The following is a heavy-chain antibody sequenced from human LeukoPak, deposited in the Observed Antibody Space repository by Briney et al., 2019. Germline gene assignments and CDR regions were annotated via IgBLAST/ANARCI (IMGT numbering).Heavy chain of an antibody. Sequence: GSLRLSCAASGFTFSSYSMNWVRQAPGKGLEWVSGISDSGHRTYYADSVKGRFTISRDNSKNTLYLQMNSLRAEDTAVYYCAKDSSMVRGDYDFFDFWGQGTLVTVSS. J-gene: IGHJ4*02. D-gene: IGHD3-10*01. CDR1: GFTFSSYS. CDR2: ISDSGHRT. V-gene: IGHV3-23*01. CDR3: AKDSSMVRGDYDFFDF.